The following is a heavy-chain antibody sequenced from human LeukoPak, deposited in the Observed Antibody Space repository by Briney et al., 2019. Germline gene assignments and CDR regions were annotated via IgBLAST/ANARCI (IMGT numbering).Heavy chain of an antibody. CDR2: ISGSGGST. J-gene: IGHJ4*02. CDR3: ASAPYTYYYDSSGYYMVY. V-gene: IGHV3-23*01. D-gene: IGHD3-22*01. Sequence: GGSLRLSCAASGFTFSSYAMSWVRQAPGKGLEWVSAISGSGGSTYYADSVKGRFTISRDNSKNTLYLQMNSLRAEDTAVYYCASAPYTYYYDSSGYYMVYWGQGTLVTVSS. CDR1: GFTFSSYA.